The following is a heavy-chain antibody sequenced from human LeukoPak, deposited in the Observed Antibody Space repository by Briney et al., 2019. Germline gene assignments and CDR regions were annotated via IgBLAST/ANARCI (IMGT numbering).Heavy chain of an antibody. CDR1: GDSLSEAS. V-gene: IGHV1-24*01. CDR2: IDPEDGEA. D-gene: IGHD6-19*01. CDR3: VTDIRSGWRNY. J-gene: IGHJ4*02. Sequence: ASVKVSCKVSGDSLSEASTHWVRQAPGKGLEWMGGIDPEDGEAMFAQTIQGRVTMTEDTSIDTAYMELRSLRSEDTAVYYCVTDIRSGWRNYWGQGTLITVSS.